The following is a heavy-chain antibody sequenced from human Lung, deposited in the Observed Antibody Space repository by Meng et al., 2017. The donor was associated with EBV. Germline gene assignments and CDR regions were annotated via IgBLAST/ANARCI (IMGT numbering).Heavy chain of an antibody. CDR1: GYTFTHHG. D-gene: IGHD6-19*01. CDR3: ARDPSNTSGRYAYFDS. J-gene: IGHJ4*02. V-gene: IGHV1-18*01. CDR2: ISCYNGDT. Sequence: QVQLLQSGGEVKKPGASVMASCRASGYTFTHHGISWIRQAPGQGLEWLGWISCYNGDTIYAQKVQGRFTMTMDKSASTAYMDLRSLRSDDTAIYYCARDPSNTSGRYAYFDSWGQGTLVTVSS.